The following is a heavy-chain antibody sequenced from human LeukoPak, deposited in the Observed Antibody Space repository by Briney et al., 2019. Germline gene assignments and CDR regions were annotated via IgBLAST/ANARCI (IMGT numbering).Heavy chain of an antibody. J-gene: IGHJ4*02. V-gene: IGHV3-23*01. D-gene: IGHD6-19*01. CDR1: GFTFSSYA. Sequence: GGSLILSCAASGFTFSSYAMSWVRQAPGKGLEWVSAISGSGGSTYYADSVKGRFTISRDNSKNTLYLQMNSLRAEDTAVYYCAKFGYSSGWYENYFDYWGQGTLVTVSS. CDR3: AKFGYSSGWYENYFDY. CDR2: ISGSGGST.